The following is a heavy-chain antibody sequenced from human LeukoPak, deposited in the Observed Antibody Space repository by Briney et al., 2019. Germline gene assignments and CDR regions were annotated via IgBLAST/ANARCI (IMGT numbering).Heavy chain of an antibody. D-gene: IGHD3-10*01. J-gene: IGHJ4*02. CDR2: INHSGST. CDR1: GGSFSGYY. CDR3: ARGRRNPTYYYGSGSYRPFDY. Sequence: SETLSLTCAVYGGSFSGYYWSWIRQPPGKGLEWIGEINHSGSTNYNPSLKSRVTISVDTSKNQFSLKLSSVTAAGTAVYYCARGRRNPTYYYGSGSYRPFDYWGQGTLVTVSS. V-gene: IGHV4-34*01.